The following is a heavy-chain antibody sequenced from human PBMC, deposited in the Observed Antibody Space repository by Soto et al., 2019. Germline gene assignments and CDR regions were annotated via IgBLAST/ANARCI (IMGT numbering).Heavy chain of an antibody. V-gene: IGHV1-69*13. CDR3: APSLIRGVSSLTNYYYYYGMDV. Sequence: VKVSCKASGGTFSSYAISWVRQAPGQGLEWMGGIIPIFGTANYAQKFQGRVTITADESTSTACMELSSLRSEDTAVYYCAPSLIRGVSSLTNYYYYYGMDVWGQGTTVTVSS. CDR2: IIPIFGTA. D-gene: IGHD3-10*01. CDR1: GGTFSSYA. J-gene: IGHJ6*02.